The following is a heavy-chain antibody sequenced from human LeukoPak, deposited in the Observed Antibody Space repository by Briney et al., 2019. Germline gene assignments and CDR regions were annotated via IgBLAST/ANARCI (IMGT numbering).Heavy chain of an antibody. CDR1: GYTFTSYG. Sequence: ASVKVSCKASGYTFTSYGISWVRQAPGQGLEWMGWISAYNGNTNYAQKFQGRVTMTTDTSTSTAYMELRSLRSDDTAVYYCARENPYYDILTGYYSGYYGMDVWGQGTTVTVSS. V-gene: IGHV1-18*01. D-gene: IGHD3-9*01. J-gene: IGHJ6*02. CDR2: ISAYNGNT. CDR3: ARENPYYDILTGYYSGYYGMDV.